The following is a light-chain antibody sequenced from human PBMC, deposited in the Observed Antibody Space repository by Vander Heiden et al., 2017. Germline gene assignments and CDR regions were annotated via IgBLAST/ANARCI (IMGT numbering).Light chain of an antibody. CDR1: QSVSSY. J-gene: IGKJ4*01. Sequence: EIVLTQSPATLSLSPGERATLSCRASQSVSSYLAWYQQKPSQAPRLLIYDASNRATGVPARFSGSGSERDFTLTISSLEPEDFAIYYCQQRSNWPAAFGGGTMVEIK. V-gene: IGKV3-11*02. CDR3: QQRSNWPAA. CDR2: DAS.